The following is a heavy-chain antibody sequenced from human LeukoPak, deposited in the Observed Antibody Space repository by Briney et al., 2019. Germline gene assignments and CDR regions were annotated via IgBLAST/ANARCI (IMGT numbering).Heavy chain of an antibody. CDR1: GFSFSNYA. CDR3: TRDWRNLGYDY. V-gene: IGHV3-23*01. CDR2: IGSDGGGI. Sequence: GGSLRLSCAASGFSFSNYAMIWVRQAPGKGLEWVSVIGSDGGGIQYADSVKGRFSISRDNSKNTLYLQMNSLRAEDTAVYYCTRDWRNLGYDYWGQGTLVTVSS. J-gene: IGHJ4*02. D-gene: IGHD5-12*01.